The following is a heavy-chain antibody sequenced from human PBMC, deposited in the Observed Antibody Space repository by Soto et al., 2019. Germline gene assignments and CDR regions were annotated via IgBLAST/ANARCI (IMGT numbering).Heavy chain of an antibody. CDR1: GYSFTNYG. CDR2: ISAYNGNT. Sequence: QDQLVQSGVEVKKPGASVKVSCKASGYSFTNYGITWVRQPPGQGFEWMGWISAYNGNTNYAQKFQGRATMTTDAATSTAYLELRSLRSDETAVYYCARDRGVAPPVAGNTHYYFYMDVWGKGTTVTVSS. CDR3: ARDRGVAPPVAGNTHYYFYMDV. J-gene: IGHJ6*03. V-gene: IGHV1-18*01. D-gene: IGHD6-19*01.